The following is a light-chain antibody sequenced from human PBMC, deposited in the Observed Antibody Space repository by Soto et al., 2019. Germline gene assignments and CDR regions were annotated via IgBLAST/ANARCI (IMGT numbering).Light chain of an antibody. V-gene: IGKV3D-15*01. CDR2: GAS. CDR3: QQYKDWPPLT. CDR1: QSVNIN. Sequence: EIAMTHSPVTLSASPGERVTLSCRASQSVNINLAWYQQRPGQAPRVLIYGASNRASGIPDRFSGSGSGTDFTLTISSLEPDDFALYYCQQYKDWPPLTFGGGTRVEIK. J-gene: IGKJ4*01.